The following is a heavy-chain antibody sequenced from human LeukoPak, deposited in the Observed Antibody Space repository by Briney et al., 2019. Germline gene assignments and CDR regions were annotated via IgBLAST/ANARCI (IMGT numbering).Heavy chain of an antibody. CDR2: ISYSGST. CDR3: ARESSWGNFDY. CDR1: GGSIGTYY. D-gene: IGHD7-27*01. Sequence: SETLSLTCTVSGGSIGTYYWSWIRQPPGKGLEWIGYISYSGSTNYNPSLKSRVTISVDTSKNQFSLKLSYVTAADTAVYFCARESSWGNFDYWGQGTLVTVSS. J-gene: IGHJ4*02. V-gene: IGHV4-59*01.